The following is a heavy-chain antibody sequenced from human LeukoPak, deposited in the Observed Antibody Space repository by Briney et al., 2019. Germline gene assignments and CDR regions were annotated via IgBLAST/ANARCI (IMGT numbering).Heavy chain of an antibody. Sequence: SETLSLTCAVYGGSFSGYYWSWIRQPPGKGLEWIGYIYYSGSTNYNPSLKSRVTISVDTSKNQFSLKLSSVTAADTAVYYCARAGVVPADQFDYWGQGTLVTVSS. J-gene: IGHJ4*02. D-gene: IGHD2-2*01. V-gene: IGHV4-59*01. CDR1: GGSFSGYY. CDR3: ARAGVVPADQFDY. CDR2: IYYSGST.